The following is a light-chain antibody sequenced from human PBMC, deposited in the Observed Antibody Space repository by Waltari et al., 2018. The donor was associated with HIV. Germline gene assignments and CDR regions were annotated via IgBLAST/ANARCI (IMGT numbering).Light chain of an antibody. J-gene: IGLJ2*01. V-gene: IGLV3-25*03. CDR2: KDS. Sequence: CSGDALSKHYVYWYQQKPGQAPLMMIFKDSERPSEIPARFSASSSGSTSILTISGVQAEDEADYYCQSGHNSDSIFGGGTKLTVL. CDR1: ALSKHY. CDR3: QSGHNSDSI.